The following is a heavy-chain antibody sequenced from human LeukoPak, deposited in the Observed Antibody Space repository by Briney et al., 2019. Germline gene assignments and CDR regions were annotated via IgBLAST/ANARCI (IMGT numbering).Heavy chain of an antibody. Sequence: KPSETLSLSCTVSGGSISSYYWRWIRQPPGKGLEWIGYIYSSGSTSYNPSLKSRVTISVDTSKNQFSLKLRSVTAADTALYYCARVTTVIRGSYYFDYWGQGTLVTVSS. CDR2: IYSSGST. J-gene: IGHJ4*02. CDR3: ARVTTVIRGSYYFDY. D-gene: IGHD3-10*01. CDR1: GGSISSYY. V-gene: IGHV4-59*01.